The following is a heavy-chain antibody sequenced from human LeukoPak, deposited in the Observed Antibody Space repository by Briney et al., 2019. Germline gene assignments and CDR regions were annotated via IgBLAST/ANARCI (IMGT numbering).Heavy chain of an antibody. Sequence: GGSLRLSCGASGFPFSSYWMTWVRQAPGKGLEWVANIKQDGSKKSYVDSVKGRFTISRDNAKNSLYLQMNSLRAEDTAIYYCTRVGYIDEGIDYWGQGTLVTVSS. V-gene: IGHV3-7*04. J-gene: IGHJ4*02. D-gene: IGHD5-24*01. CDR3: TRVGYIDEGIDY. CDR1: GFPFSSYW. CDR2: IKQDGSKK.